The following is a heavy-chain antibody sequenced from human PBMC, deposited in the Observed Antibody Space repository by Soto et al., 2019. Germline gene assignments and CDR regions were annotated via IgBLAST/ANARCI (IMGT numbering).Heavy chain of an antibody. Sequence: QVQLVQSGAEVKKPGSSVKVSCTASEGTFNSYTISWVRQAPGQGLEWMGRVVPILGMADFARKFQGRVMITADKSTSTAYMVLSSLRSDDTAAYYCATNYGSGSTHFDYWGQGTLVTVSS. CDR3: ATNYGSGSTHFDY. CDR2: VVPILGMA. D-gene: IGHD3-10*01. CDR1: EGTFNSYT. J-gene: IGHJ4*02. V-gene: IGHV1-69*02.